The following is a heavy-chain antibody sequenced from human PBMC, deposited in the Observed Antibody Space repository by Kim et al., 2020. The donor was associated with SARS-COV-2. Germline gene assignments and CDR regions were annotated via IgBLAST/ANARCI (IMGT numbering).Heavy chain of an antibody. D-gene: IGHD2-2*01. Sequence: RFTITRDNAKNTLYLQMNSLTADDTAVYYCAKQPLRAIVVVPDVKDYYFDYWGQGTLVTVSS. V-gene: IGHV3-23*01. CDR3: AKQPLRAIVVVPDVKDYYFDY. J-gene: IGHJ4*02.